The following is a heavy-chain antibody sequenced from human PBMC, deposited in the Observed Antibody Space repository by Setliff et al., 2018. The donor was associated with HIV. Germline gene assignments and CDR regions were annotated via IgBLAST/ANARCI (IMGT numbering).Heavy chain of an antibody. CDR3: AREGIAAAGSYSYGFGQIDY. CDR1: GFTFSSSE. CDR2: ISSSSNTI. J-gene: IGHJ4*02. Sequence: PGGSLRLSCAASGFTFSSSEMNWVRQAPGKGLEWVSYISSSSNTIYYADSVKGRFTISRDNAKNSLYLQMNSLRAEDTAVYYCAREGIAAAGSYSYGFGQIDYWGQGTLVTVSS. V-gene: IGHV3-48*01. D-gene: IGHD6-13*01.